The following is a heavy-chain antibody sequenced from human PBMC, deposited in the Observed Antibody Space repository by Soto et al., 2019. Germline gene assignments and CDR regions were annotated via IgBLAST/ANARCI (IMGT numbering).Heavy chain of an antibody. D-gene: IGHD1-26*01. Sequence: SETLSLTCTVSGGSISRGGYYWSWIRQHPGKGLEWLGHIYYTGSTSYNPSLRSRLSISVDTSKNHFSLRLSSLTAADTALYYCERGSDAYAFDYWGLGAMVTVYS. CDR3: ERGSDAYAFDY. CDR2: IYYTGST. V-gene: IGHV4-31*03. CDR1: GGSISRGGYY. J-gene: IGHJ4*02.